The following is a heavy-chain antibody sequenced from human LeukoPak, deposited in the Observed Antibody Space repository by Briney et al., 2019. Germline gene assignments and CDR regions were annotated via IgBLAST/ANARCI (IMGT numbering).Heavy chain of an antibody. Sequence: GGSLRLSCAASGFTVSSDYMTWVRHAPGKGLEWVSVIYSGGSTYYADSVKGRFTISRDNYKNTLYLQMNNLRAEDTVVYCWGRGYCSGGSWYLGDFDIWGEGAMVTVSS. CDR1: GFTVSSDY. V-gene: IGHV3-66*01. CDR3: GRGYCSGGSWYLGDFDI. CDR2: IYSGGST. D-gene: IGHD2-15*01. J-gene: IGHJ3*02.